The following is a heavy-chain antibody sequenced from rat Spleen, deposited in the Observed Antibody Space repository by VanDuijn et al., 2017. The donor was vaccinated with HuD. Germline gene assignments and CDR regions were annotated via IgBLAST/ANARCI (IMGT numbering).Heavy chain of an antibody. D-gene: IGHD4-3*01. CDR2: ISPSGGGT. CDR3: ARQDASGYSNWFTY. V-gene: IGHV5S13*01. J-gene: IGHJ3*01. CDR1: GFIFNNYD. Sequence: EVQLVESGGGLVQPGGSLQVSCAASGFIFNNYDMAWVRQTPTKGLEWVASISPSGGGTYYRDSVKGRFNVSRDNTRSTQFLQMDSLRSEDTATYSCARQDASGYSNWFTYWGQGTLVTVSS.